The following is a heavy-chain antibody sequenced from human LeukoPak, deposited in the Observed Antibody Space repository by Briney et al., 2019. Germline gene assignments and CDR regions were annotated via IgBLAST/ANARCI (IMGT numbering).Heavy chain of an antibody. V-gene: IGHV4-59*01. CDR3: ARMGPPLRGVRYYYYMDV. Sequence: SENLSLTCNVSGGSISSYYWSWIRQPPGKGLEWIGYIYYSGSTNYNPSLKSRVTISVDTSKNQFTLKLTSVTAADTAVYYCARMGPPLRGVRYYYYMDVWGKGTTVTVSS. D-gene: IGHD3-10*01. CDR2: IYYSGST. CDR1: GGSISSYY. J-gene: IGHJ6*03.